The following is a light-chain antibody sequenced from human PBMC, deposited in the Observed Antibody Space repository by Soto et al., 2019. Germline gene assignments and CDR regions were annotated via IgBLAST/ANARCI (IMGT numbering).Light chain of an antibody. V-gene: IGKV1-5*03. CDR2: KAS. CDR3: QRYDNLVGT. CDR1: ESASKW. J-gene: IGKJ3*01. Sequence: DIQMTQSPSALSASVGDRVTITCRASESASKWVAWCQQKPGRSPTLLIYKASTLQSGVPSRFSGSGSGTEFTFTINSLQPDDFATYYCQRYDNLVGTFGPGTKVDIK.